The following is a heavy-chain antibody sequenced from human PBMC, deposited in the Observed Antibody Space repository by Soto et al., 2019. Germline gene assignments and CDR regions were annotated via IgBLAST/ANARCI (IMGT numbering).Heavy chain of an antibody. CDR2: IYYSGST. D-gene: IGHD2-2*01. CDR3: ARGRWCSSTSCYADYYYYYMDV. Sequence: PSETLSLTCTVSGGSISSYYWSWIRQPPGKGLEWIGYIYYSGSTNYNPSLKSRVTISVDTSKNQFSLKLSSVTAADTAVYYCARGRWCSSTSCYADYYYYYMDVWGKGTTVTVSS. CDR1: GGSISSYY. V-gene: IGHV4-59*01. J-gene: IGHJ6*03.